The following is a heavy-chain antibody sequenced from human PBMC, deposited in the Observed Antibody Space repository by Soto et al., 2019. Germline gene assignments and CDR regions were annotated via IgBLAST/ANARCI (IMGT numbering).Heavy chain of an antibody. Sequence: QITLKESGPTLVKPTQTLTLTCTFSGFSLRTSGVGVGWIRQPPGKALEWLGFIYWNDDEFYKPSLRSRLTITKGTSKNQVVLTMTNMDPVDTATYYCALRGYCAGDSRYSAWGQGALVTVSS. CDR1: GFSLRTSGVG. CDR2: IYWNDDE. CDR3: ALRGYCAGDSRYSA. V-gene: IGHV2-5*01. J-gene: IGHJ5*02. D-gene: IGHD2-15*01.